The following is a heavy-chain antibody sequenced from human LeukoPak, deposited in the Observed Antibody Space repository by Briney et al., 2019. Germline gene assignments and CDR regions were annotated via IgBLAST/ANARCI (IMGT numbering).Heavy chain of an antibody. D-gene: IGHD2-2*01. V-gene: IGHV1-24*01. J-gene: IGHJ4*02. CDR1: GYTLTELS. CDR3: ATGKIYCSTTSCSDDS. CDR2: FHPEDGET. Sequence: ASVKVSCKVSGYTLTELSMHWVRQAPGKGLEWMGGFHPEDGETVYAQKFQGRVTMTEDTSTDTAYMELSSLKSEDTAVYYCATGKIYCSTTSCSDDSWGQGTLVTVSS.